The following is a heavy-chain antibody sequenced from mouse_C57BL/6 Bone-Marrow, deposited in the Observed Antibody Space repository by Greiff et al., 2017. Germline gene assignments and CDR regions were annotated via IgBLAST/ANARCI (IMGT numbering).Heavy chain of an antibody. CDR3: ARNSPYYGSSPWFAY. CDR1: GFSLTSYG. V-gene: IGHV2-2*01. CDR2: IWSGGST. J-gene: IGHJ3*01. Sequence: VQLQESGPGLVQPSQSLSITCTVSGFSLTSYGVHWVRQSPGKGLEWLGVIWSGGSTDYNAAFISRLSISKDNSKSQVFFKMNSLQADDTAIYYCARNSPYYGSSPWFAYWGQGTLVTVSA. D-gene: IGHD1-1*01.